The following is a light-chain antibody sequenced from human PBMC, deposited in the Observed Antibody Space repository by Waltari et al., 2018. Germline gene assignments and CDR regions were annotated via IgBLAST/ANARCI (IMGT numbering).Light chain of an antibody. Sequence: QSALTQPPSASGSPGQSVTISCTGTSSDVGAYDYVSWYQHHPGKAPKLLISEVSKRPSGVPDRFSGSRSGNTASLTVSGLLAEDEADYYCSSYAGSNNLVFGGGTKLTVL. J-gene: IGLJ2*01. V-gene: IGLV2-8*01. CDR1: SSDVGAYDY. CDR3: SSYAGSNNLV. CDR2: EVS.